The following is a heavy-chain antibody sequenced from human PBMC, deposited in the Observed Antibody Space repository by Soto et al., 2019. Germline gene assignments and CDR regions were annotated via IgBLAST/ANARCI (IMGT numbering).Heavy chain of an antibody. D-gene: IGHD4-17*01. CDR3: AKSTVTTLNYYYGMDV. Sequence: GESLKISCKGAGYSFTSYWIGWVRQMPGKGLEWMGIIYPGDSDTRYSPSFQGQVTISADKSISTAYLQWSSLKASDTAMYYCAKSTVTTLNYYYGMDVWGQGTTVTVSS. CDR1: GYSFTSYW. V-gene: IGHV5-51*01. CDR2: IYPGDSDT. J-gene: IGHJ6*02.